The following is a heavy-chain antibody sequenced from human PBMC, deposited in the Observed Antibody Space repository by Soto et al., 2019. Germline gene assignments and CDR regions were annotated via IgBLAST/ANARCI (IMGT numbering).Heavy chain of an antibody. CDR3: ARGLNGYLHYFDP. CDR1: GYTFTSYA. Sequence: GASVKVSCKASGYTFTSYAMHWVRQAPGQRLEWMGWINAGNGNTKYSQKFQGRVTITRDTSASTAYMELSSLRSEDTAVYYCARGLNGYLHYFDPWGQGTLVTVSS. CDR2: INAGNGNT. J-gene: IGHJ4*02. V-gene: IGHV1-3*01. D-gene: IGHD5-18*01.